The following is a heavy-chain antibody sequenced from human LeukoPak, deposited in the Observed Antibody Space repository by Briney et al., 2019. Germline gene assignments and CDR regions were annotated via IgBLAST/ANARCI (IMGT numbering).Heavy chain of an antibody. D-gene: IGHD6-13*01. V-gene: IGHV3-73*01. CDR1: GFTFSGSA. CDR2: IRSKANSYAT. Sequence: GGSLRLSCAASGFTFSGSAMHWVRQASGKGLEWVGRIRSKANSYATAYAASVKGRFTISRDDSKNTAYLQMNSLKTEDTAVYYCTRRHSSSWYDDYWGQGTLVTVSS. CDR3: TRRHSSSWYDDY. J-gene: IGHJ4*02.